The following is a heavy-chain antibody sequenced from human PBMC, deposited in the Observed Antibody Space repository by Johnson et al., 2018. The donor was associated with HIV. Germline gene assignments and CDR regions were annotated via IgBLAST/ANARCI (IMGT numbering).Heavy chain of an antibody. CDR3: ARGGGSYLLGDAFDI. J-gene: IGHJ3*02. V-gene: IGHV3-66*01. D-gene: IGHD1-26*01. CDR1: GFTVSSNY. CDR2: IYSGGST. Sequence: VQLVESGGGLVQPGGSLRLSCAASGFTVSSNYMSWVRQAPGKGLEWVSVIYSGGSTYYADSVKGRFTISRDNSKNTLYLQMNSLRDEDTAVYYCARGGGSYLLGDAFDIWGQGTMVTVSS.